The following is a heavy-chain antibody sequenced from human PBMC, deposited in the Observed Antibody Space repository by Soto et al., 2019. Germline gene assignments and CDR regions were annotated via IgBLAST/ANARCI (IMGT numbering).Heavy chain of an antibody. Sequence: SETLSLTCTVSGGSISSGDYYWSWIRQPPGKGLEWIGYIYYSGSTYYNPSLKSRVTISVDTSKNQFSLKLSSVTAADTAVYYCAREFLEWLVIDYWGQGTLVTVSS. CDR3: AREFLEWLVIDY. CDR1: GGSISSGDYY. V-gene: IGHV4-30-4*01. CDR2: IYYSGST. D-gene: IGHD3-3*01. J-gene: IGHJ4*02.